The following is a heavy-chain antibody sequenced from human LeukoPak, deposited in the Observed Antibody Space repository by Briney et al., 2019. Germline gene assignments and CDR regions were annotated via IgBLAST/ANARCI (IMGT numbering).Heavy chain of an antibody. CDR2: ISYDGSNK. CDR1: GFTFSSYG. Sequence: GGSLRLSCAASGFTFSSYGMHWVRQAPGKGLEWVAVISYDGSNKYYADSVKGRFTISRDNSKNTLYLQMNSLRAEDTAVYYCAKDVGIAAPVVYYYYYGTDVWGQGTTVTVSS. V-gene: IGHV3-30*18. J-gene: IGHJ6*02. D-gene: IGHD6-6*01. CDR3: AKDVGIAAPVVYYYYYGTDV.